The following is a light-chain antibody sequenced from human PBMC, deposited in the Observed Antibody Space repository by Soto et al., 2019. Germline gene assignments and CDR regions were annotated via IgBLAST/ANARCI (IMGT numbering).Light chain of an antibody. CDR2: KAS. CDR1: QSITNR. CDR3: QHYNSYSEA. Sequence: DIQVTQSPSTLSASVGDRVTLNCRASQSITNRLAWYQQKPGKAPKLLIYKASTLKSGVPSRFSGSGSGTEFTLTISSLQPDDFATYYCQHYNSYSEAFGQGTKV. V-gene: IGKV1-5*03. J-gene: IGKJ1*01.